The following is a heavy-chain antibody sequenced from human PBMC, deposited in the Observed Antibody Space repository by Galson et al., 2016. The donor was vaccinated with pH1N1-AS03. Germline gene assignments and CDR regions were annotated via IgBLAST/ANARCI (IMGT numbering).Heavy chain of an antibody. CDR3: TKTQTFSFGLGLDP. CDR2: IKDTLDGRTT. J-gene: IGHJ5*02. CDR1: GFNFRSAW. V-gene: IGHV3-15*01. Sequence: SLRLSCAASGFNFRSAWMSWVRQAPGKGLEWVGRIKDTLDGRTTDYAAPVKGRFTISRDDSNNTLYLEMNSLKTEDTAVYYCTKTQTFSFGLGLDPWGQGTLVPVSS. D-gene: IGHD3-3*02.